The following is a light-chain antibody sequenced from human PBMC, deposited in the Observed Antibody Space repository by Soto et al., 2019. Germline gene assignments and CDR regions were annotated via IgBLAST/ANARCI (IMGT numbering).Light chain of an antibody. CDR1: QGISSY. J-gene: IGKJ1*01. Sequence: AIRMTQSPSSLSASTGDRVTITCRASQGISSYLAWYQQKPGKAPKLLIYAASTLQSGVPSRFSGSGSGTDFPLPISCLQSEDFATYYCHQYYSYPWAFGQGTKVEIK. CDR3: HQYYSYPWA. V-gene: IGKV1-8*01. CDR2: AAS.